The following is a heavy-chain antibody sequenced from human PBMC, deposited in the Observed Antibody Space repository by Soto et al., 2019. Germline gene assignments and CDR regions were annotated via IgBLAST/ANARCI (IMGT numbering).Heavy chain of an antibody. CDR1: GFTVKNYQ. J-gene: IGHJ6*02. CDR3: ARDPSTTGYYGLDV. V-gene: IGHV3-53*01. CDR2: IYSGGVT. Sequence: GGSLRLSCAASGFTVKNYQMNWARQAPGKGLEWVSVIYSGGVTYYPDSVKGRFTTIRDTSKNTVYLQMNSLRADDTAMYYCARDPSTTGYYGLDVWGQGTTATVSS.